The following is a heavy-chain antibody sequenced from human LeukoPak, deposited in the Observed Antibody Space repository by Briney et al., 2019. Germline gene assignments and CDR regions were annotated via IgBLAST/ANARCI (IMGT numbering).Heavy chain of an antibody. J-gene: IGHJ4*02. Sequence: GGSLRLSCAASGFTFSSYSMNWVRQAPGKRLEWVSSISSSSSYIYYADSVKGRFTISRDNSKNTLYLQMNSLRAEDTAVYYCARAVAGYYFDYWGQGTLVTVSS. D-gene: IGHD6-19*01. CDR2: ISSSSSYI. CDR1: GFTFSSYS. CDR3: ARAVAGYYFDY. V-gene: IGHV3-21*01.